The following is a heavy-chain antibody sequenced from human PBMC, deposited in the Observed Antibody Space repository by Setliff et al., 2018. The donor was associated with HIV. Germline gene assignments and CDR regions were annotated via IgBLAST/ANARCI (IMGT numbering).Heavy chain of an antibody. Sequence: PSETLSLTCTVSGGSISSSSYYWGWIRQPPGKGLEWIGSIYYSGSTYYNPSLKSRVTISVDTSKNQFSLKLSSVTAADTAVYYCARQSVRHDAFDIWGQGTMVTVSS. D-gene: IGHD4-17*01. CDR2: IYYSGST. J-gene: IGHJ3*02. V-gene: IGHV4-39*01. CDR1: GGSISSSSYY. CDR3: ARQSVRHDAFDI.